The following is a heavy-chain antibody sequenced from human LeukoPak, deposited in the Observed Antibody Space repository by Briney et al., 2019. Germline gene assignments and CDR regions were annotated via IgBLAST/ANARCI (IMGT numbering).Heavy chain of an antibody. V-gene: IGHV3-30*03. CDR2: VSSDENNE. J-gene: IGHJ4*02. CDR3: ARDPYAGIMITFGGVIERDY. CDR1: GFTFSNFG. D-gene: IGHD3-16*01. Sequence: GGSLRLSCAASGFTFSNFGIHWVRQAPGKGLEWVSSVSSDENNEYYADSVRGRFTISRDNSKNTLYLQMNSLRADDTAVYYCARDPYAGIMITFGGVIERDYWGQGTLVTVSS.